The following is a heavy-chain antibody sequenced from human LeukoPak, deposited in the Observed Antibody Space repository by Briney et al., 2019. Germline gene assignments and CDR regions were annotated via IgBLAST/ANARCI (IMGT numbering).Heavy chain of an antibody. Sequence: SETLSLTCAVYGGSFSGYYWSWIRQPPGKGLEWIGEINHSGSTNYNPSLKSRVTISVDTSKNQFSLKLSSVTAADTAVYYCARGANWGSAGFDYWGQGTLVTVSS. CDR3: ARGANWGSAGFDY. CDR2: INHSGST. V-gene: IGHV4-34*01. CDR1: GGSFSGYY. J-gene: IGHJ4*02. D-gene: IGHD7-27*01.